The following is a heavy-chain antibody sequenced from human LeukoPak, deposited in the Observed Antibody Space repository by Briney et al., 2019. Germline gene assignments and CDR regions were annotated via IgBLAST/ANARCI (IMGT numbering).Heavy chain of an antibody. J-gene: IGHJ4*02. Sequence: GGSLRLSCAASGFTFSSYGMHWVRQAPGKGLEWVAFIRHDGSNKYYADSVKGRFTISRDNSKNTLYLQMNSLRAEDTAVYYCAKDVIVAFDYWGQGTLVTVSS. CDR2: IRHDGSNK. CDR3: AKDVIVAFDY. D-gene: IGHD2/OR15-2a*01. CDR1: GFTFSSYG. V-gene: IGHV3-30*02.